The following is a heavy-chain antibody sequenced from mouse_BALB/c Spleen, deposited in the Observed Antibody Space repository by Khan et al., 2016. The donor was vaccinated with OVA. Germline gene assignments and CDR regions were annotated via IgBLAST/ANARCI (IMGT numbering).Heavy chain of an antibody. Sequence: EVELVESGPGLVKPSQSLSLTCTVTGYSITSGYGWNWIRQFPGNKLEWMGYISYSGCTNYHASLKSRISITRDTSKNQFFLQLNSVNTEDTATYYCARTARIKYWGQGTTLTVSS. D-gene: IGHD1-2*01. CDR2: ISYSGCT. J-gene: IGHJ2*01. CDR3: ARTARIKY. CDR1: GYSITSGYG. V-gene: IGHV3-2*02.